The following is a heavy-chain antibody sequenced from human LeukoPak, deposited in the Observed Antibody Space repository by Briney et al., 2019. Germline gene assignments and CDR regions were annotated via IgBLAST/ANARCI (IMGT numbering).Heavy chain of an antibody. CDR3: ARVTGGYSYYFDY. D-gene: IGHD2-15*01. V-gene: IGHV1-46*01. CDR2: INHSGGST. CDR1: GYTFTNYY. J-gene: IGHJ4*02. Sequence: ASVTVSCKASGYTFTNYYMRWVRQAPGQGLEWMGIINHSGGSTSYAQKFQGRATMTKDTSTSTVYMELSSLRSEDTAVYYCARVTGGYSYYFDYWGQGTLVTVSS.